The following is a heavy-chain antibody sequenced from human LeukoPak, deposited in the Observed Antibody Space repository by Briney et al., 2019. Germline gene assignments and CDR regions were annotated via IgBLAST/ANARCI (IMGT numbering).Heavy chain of an antibody. D-gene: IGHD6-13*01. CDR2: VYYSGST. CDR3: ARLEIAASGTHNWFDS. V-gene: IGHV4-39*01. J-gene: IGHJ5*01. CDR1: VGSVSSSRYY. Sequence: SETLSLTCTVSVGSVSSSRYYWGWIRQPPGKGLEWIGSVYYSGSTYYNPSLKSRVNISIDTSKNQFSLKLSSVTAADTAVYYCARLEIAASGTHNWFDSWGQGTPVTVSS.